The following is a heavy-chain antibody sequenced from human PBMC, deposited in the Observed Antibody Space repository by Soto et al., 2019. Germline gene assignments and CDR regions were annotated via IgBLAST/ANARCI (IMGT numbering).Heavy chain of an antibody. D-gene: IGHD1-1*01. V-gene: IGHV1-69*13. Sequence: SVKVSCKASGGTFSSYAISWVRQAPGQGLEWMGGIIPIFGTANYAQKFQGRVTITADESTSTAYMELSSLRSEDTAVYYCARPTSQNTMGGIDVWGQGTTVTVSS. CDR3: ARPTSQNTMGGIDV. CDR2: IIPIFGTA. CDR1: GGTFSSYA. J-gene: IGHJ6*02.